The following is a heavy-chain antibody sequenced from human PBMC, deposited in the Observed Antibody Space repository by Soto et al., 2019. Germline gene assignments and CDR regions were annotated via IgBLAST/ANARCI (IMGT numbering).Heavy chain of an antibody. D-gene: IGHD1-26*01. Sequence: EVQLVESGGGLVQPGGSLRLSCAASGFTFSSYWRHWVRQAPGKGLVWVSRINSDGSSTSYADSVKGRFTISRDNAKNTLYLQMNSLRVEDTAVYYCARGGSLNWYFDLWGRGTLVTVSS. J-gene: IGHJ2*01. V-gene: IGHV3-74*01. CDR2: INSDGSST. CDR3: ARGGSLNWYFDL. CDR1: GFTFSSYW.